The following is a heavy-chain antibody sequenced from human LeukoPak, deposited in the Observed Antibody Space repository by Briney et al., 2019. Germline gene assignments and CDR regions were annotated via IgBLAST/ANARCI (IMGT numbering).Heavy chain of an antibody. V-gene: IGHV3-7*03. CDR2: TKQDGSEK. CDR3: ARRRDSGSLQHFDY. J-gene: IGHJ4*02. CDR1: GFTFRNYW. Sequence: PGGSLRLSCAASGFTFRNYWMSWVRQAPGKGLEWVANTKQDGSEKYYVDSVKGRFTISRDNAKNSLYLQMNSLRAEDTAVYYCARRRDSGSLQHFDYWGQGTLVTVSS. D-gene: IGHD1-26*01.